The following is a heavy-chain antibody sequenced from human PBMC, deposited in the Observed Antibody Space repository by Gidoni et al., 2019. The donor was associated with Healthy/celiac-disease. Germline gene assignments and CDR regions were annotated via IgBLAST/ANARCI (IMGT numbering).Heavy chain of an antibody. V-gene: IGHV3-23*01. D-gene: IGHD6-13*01. Sequence: EGQLLESGGGLVQPGGSLRLSCAASGLTFSSYAMSWVRQAPGKGLEWVSAISGSGGSTYYADSVKGRFTISRDNSKNTLYLQMNSLRAEDTAVYYCAKDFVSSWYEYFQHWGQGTLVTVSS. CDR3: AKDFVSSWYEYFQH. CDR1: GLTFSSYA. J-gene: IGHJ1*01. CDR2: ISGSGGST.